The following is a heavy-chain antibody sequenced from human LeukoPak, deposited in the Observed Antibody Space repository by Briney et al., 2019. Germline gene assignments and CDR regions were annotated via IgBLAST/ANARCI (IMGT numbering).Heavy chain of an antibody. CDR3: AKASEYYYDSSGYYLV. CDR1: GFTFSSYA. J-gene: IGHJ4*02. D-gene: IGHD3-22*01. Sequence: GGSLRLSCAASGFTFSSYAMSWVRQAPGKGLEWVSAISGSGGSTYYADSVKGRFTISRDSSKNTLYLQMNSLRAEDTAVYYCAKASEYYYDSSGYYLVWGQGTLVTVSS. V-gene: IGHV3-23*01. CDR2: ISGSGGST.